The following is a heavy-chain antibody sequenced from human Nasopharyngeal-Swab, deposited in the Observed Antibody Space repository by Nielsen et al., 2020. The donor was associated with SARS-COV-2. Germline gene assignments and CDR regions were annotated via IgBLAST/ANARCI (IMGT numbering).Heavy chain of an antibody. CDR3: AKDLPSYSTYFDAFDI. D-gene: IGHD2-8*01. CDR1: GDDVSRESGG. V-gene: IGHV6-1*01. Sequence: SQTLSLTCAISGDDVSRESGGWSWIRQSPSRGLEWLGRTYLRSKWYNDYAESVKSRIIIKPDISKNQFSLQLSSVTPDDTAVYYCAKDLPSYSTYFDAFDIWGQGTLITVSS. CDR2: TYLRSKWYN. J-gene: IGHJ3*02.